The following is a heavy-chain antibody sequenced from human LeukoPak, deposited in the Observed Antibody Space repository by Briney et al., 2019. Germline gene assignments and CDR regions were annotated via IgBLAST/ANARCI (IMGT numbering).Heavy chain of an antibody. J-gene: IGHJ6*02. V-gene: IGHV3-53*01. CDR1: GFTVSSSY. CDR3: ASFRSYGVDV. CDR2: IYAGDST. Sequence: TGGSLRLSCAASGFTVSSSYMSWVRQAPGKGLEWVSIIYAGDSTYYADSVKGRFTISRDNSKNTVYLQMNSLGAEDTAVYYCASFRSYGVDVWGQGTTVTVSS.